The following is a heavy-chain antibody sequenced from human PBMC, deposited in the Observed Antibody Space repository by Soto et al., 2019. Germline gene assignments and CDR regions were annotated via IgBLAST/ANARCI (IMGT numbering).Heavy chain of an antibody. CDR1: EFTFKNYA. CDR2: ITGSDGRT. J-gene: IGHJ4*02. CDR3: AKATYDTTFYTSSLDN. Sequence: VQLLESGGGLVHPGGSLRLSCAASEFTFKNYAMTWVRQSPGKGLEWVSLITGSDGRTYYPDSVKGRFTISRDNSKNTLFLQMDSLRPEDTALYYCAKATYDTTFYTSSLDNWGQGTLVTVSS. V-gene: IGHV3-23*01. D-gene: IGHD3-22*01.